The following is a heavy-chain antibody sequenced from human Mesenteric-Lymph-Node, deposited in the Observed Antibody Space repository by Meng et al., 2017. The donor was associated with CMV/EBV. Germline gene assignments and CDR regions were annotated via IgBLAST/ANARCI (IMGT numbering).Heavy chain of an antibody. CDR2: IYYSGST. V-gene: IGHV4-59*12. D-gene: IGHD2-2*01. CDR3: ARVTGPAAKGYYYYQYGMDV. CDR1: GGSISSYY. J-gene: IGHJ6*02. Sequence: SETLSLTCTVSGGSISSYYWSWIRQPPGKGLEWIGYIYYSGSTNYNPSLKGRVTISVDTSKNQFSLKLRSVTAADTAVYYCARVTGPAAKGYYYYQYGMDVWGQGTTVTVSS.